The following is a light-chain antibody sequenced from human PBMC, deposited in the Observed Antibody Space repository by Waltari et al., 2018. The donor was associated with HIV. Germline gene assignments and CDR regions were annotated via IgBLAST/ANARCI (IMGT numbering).Light chain of an antibody. CDR2: DAS. CDR1: NIDVGNYNL. J-gene: IGLJ3*02. V-gene: IGLV2-23*01. CDR3: LTYVSDSGTWK. Sequence: QSPLTQPASVSGNPGQSVTITCTGTNIDVGNYNLVSWYQQHPGKPPKLLIYDASKRPPGVSSRFFCSKSGYWASLTISGLLAEDESYYFCLTYVSDSGTWKFGGGTYLTV.